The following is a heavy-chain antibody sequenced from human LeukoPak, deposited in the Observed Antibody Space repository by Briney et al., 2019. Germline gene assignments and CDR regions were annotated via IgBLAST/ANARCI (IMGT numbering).Heavy chain of an antibody. J-gene: IGHJ4*02. CDR2: IYYSGST. CDR1: GGSISSYY. V-gene: IGHV4-59*01. Sequence: PSETLSLTCTVSGGSISSYYWSWIRQPPGKGLEWIGYIYYSGSTNYNPSLKSRVTISVDTSKNQFSLKLSSVTAADTAVYYCARVGAAAGTWGQGTLVTVSS. CDR3: ARVGAAAGT. D-gene: IGHD6-13*01.